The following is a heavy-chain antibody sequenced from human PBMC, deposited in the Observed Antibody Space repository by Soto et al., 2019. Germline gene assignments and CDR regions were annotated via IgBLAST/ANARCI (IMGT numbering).Heavy chain of an antibody. Sequence: SETLSLTCTVSGGSISSYYWSWIRQPPGKGLEWIGYIYYSGSTNYNPSLKSRVTISVDTSKNQFSLKLSSVAAADTAVYYCAKVGPYDSGSYMFRYNWFGPWGPGTLVTVSS. J-gene: IGHJ5*02. CDR3: AKVGPYDSGSYMFRYNWFGP. V-gene: IGHV4-59*01. CDR1: GGSISSYY. CDR2: IYYSGST. D-gene: IGHD3-10*01.